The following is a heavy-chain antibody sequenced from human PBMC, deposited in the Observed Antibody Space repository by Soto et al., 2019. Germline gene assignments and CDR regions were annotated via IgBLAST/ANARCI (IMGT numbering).Heavy chain of an antibody. CDR2: MNPHSGNS. CDR1: GYTSTTYD. J-gene: IGHJ4*02. Sequence: QVQLVQSGAELKKPGASLKVSCEASGYTSTTYDIVWFRQATGQGLEWVAGMNPHSGNSGYAQKFQGRVTLTRDTSIRTAYMELRNLRSDDTAVYYCARGGGYSHGYNGFDYWGQGTLVTVSS. V-gene: IGHV1-8*01. D-gene: IGHD5-12*01. CDR3: ARGGGYSHGYNGFDY.